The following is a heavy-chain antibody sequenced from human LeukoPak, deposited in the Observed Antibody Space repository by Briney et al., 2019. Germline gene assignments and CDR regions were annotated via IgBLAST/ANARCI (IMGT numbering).Heavy chain of an antibody. J-gene: IGHJ4*02. CDR1: GGTFSSYA. D-gene: IGHD6-13*01. CDR3: ARVRDSSSWFYFDY. V-gene: IGHV1-69*05. Sequence: SVKVSCKASGGTFSSYAISWVRQAPGQGLEWMGGIIPIFGTANYAQKFQGRVTITTDESTSTAYMELSGLRSEDTAVYYCARVRDSSSWFYFDYWGREPWSPSPQ. CDR2: IIPIFGTA.